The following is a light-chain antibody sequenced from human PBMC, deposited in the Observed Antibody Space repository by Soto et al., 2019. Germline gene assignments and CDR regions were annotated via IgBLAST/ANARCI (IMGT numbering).Light chain of an antibody. CDR2: AAS. CDR1: QSISSY. Sequence: DIQMTQSPSSLSASVGDRVTITCRASQSISSYLNWYQQKPGKAPKLLIYAASSLQSGVPSRFSDSGSRTDFTLTISSLQPEDFATYYCQQSYSTPLTFGGGTKVEIK. V-gene: IGKV1-39*01. CDR3: QQSYSTPLT. J-gene: IGKJ4*01.